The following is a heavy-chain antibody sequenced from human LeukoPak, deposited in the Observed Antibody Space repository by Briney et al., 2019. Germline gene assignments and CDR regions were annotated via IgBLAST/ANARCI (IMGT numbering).Heavy chain of an antibody. V-gene: IGHV3-30*02. D-gene: IGHD2-2*01. Sequence: PGGSLRLSCAASGFTFSSYGMHWVRQAPGKGLEWVAFIRYDGSNKYYADSVKGRFTISRDNSKNTLYLQMNSLRAEDTAVYYCARAKPPHAMYPDYWGQGTLVTVSS. CDR1: GFTFSSYG. J-gene: IGHJ4*02. CDR2: IRYDGSNK. CDR3: ARAKPPHAMYPDY.